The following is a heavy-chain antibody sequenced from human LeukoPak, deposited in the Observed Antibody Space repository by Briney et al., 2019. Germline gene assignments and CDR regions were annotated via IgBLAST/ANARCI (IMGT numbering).Heavy chain of an antibody. CDR3: AKGYYYDNSGESYFDY. CDR2: ISSSGSTI. D-gene: IGHD3-22*01. Sequence: GGSLRLSCAASGFTFSSYEMNWIRQAPGKGLEWVSYISSSGSTIYYADSVKGRFTISRDNSKNTLYLHMNSLRAEDTAVYYCAKGYYYDNSGESYFDYWGQGTLVTVSS. V-gene: IGHV3-48*03. J-gene: IGHJ4*02. CDR1: GFTFSSYE.